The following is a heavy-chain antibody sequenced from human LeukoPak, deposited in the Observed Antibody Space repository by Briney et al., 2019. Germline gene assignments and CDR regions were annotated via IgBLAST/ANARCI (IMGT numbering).Heavy chain of an antibody. V-gene: IGHV3-48*03. CDR3: ARVRMSIMDV. Sequence: PGGSLRLSCIASGFAFTYSEMTWVRQAPGEGLEWVSYISTTGGAIYYADSLKGRFTISRDNAKNLVYLQMNSLRAEDTGVYYCARVRMSIMDVWGQGTTVTVSS. CDR1: GFAFTYSE. CDR2: ISTTGGAI. J-gene: IGHJ6*02. D-gene: IGHD6-6*01.